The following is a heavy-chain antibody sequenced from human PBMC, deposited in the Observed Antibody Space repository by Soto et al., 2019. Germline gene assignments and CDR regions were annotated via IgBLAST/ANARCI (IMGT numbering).Heavy chain of an antibody. V-gene: IGHV3-48*03. CDR2: ITSSGDRA. CDR3: ARDIFDN. Sequence: HPGGSLRLSCVASGFTFSYYEMNWVRQAPGKGLEWISYITSSGDRAQYADSVKGRFTISRDNTKNLLHLQMTSLSAEDTGFYYCARDIFDNWGQGTLVTVSS. CDR1: GFTFSYYE. J-gene: IGHJ4*02.